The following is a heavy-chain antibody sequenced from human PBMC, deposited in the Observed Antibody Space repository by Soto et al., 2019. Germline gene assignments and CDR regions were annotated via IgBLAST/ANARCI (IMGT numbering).Heavy chain of an antibody. D-gene: IGHD3-10*01. J-gene: IGHJ4*02. Sequence: SETLSLTCTVSGASITYGAYSWSWIRQTPGKGLEWIGYINHLETTFYNPSFESRLTLSVDRTKNQFSLNLKSMSAADRAVYFCARGGGFDSFDYWGQGILVTVSS. CDR2: INHLETT. CDR1: GASITYGAYS. V-gene: IGHV4-30-2*01. CDR3: ARGGGFDSFDY.